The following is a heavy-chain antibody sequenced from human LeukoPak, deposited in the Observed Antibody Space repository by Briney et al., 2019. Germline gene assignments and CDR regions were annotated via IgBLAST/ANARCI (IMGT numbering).Heavy chain of an antibody. J-gene: IGHJ5*02. CDR3: ARGPNGDYWFDT. V-gene: IGHV1-69*13. D-gene: IGHD4-17*01. Sequence: SVKVSCNASGRTFSSYAISWVRQAPGQGLEWMGGIIPIFGTANYAQKFQGRVTITADESTSTAYMELSSLRSEDTAVYYCARGPNGDYWFDTWRQGTLVTVSS. CDR2: IIPIFGTA. CDR1: GRTFSSYA.